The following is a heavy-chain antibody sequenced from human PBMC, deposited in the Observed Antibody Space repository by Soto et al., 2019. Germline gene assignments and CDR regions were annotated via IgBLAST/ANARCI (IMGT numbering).Heavy chain of an antibody. J-gene: IGHJ4*02. CDR2: ISGSGGST. D-gene: IGHD5-18*01. CDR3: AKRYSYVVGFDY. V-gene: IGHV3-23*01. Sequence: EVQLLESGGGLVQPGGSLRLSCAASGFTFSSYAMSWVRQAPGKGLEWVSAISGSGGSTYYADSVKGRFTISRDNSKNTLYLQMNSRRAEDTAVYYCAKRYSYVVGFDYWGQGTLVTVSS. CDR1: GFTFSSYA.